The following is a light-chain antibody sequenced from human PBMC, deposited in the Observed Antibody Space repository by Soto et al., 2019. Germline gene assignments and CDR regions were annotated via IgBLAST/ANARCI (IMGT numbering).Light chain of an antibody. Sequence: QSVLTQPPSASGTPGQRVTISCSGSSSNIGSNTVNWYQHLPGTAPKLLMYNNNQRPSGVPDRLSGSKSGTSASLAINGLQSEDEADYYCAAWDDSLKGPLFGGGTKLTVL. CDR3: AAWDDSLKGPL. CDR2: NNN. J-gene: IGLJ3*02. V-gene: IGLV1-44*01. CDR1: SSNIGSNT.